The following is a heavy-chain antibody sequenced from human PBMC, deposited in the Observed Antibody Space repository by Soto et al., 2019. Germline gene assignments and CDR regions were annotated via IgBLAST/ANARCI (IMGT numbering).Heavy chain of an antibody. CDR2: MNPNSGNT. J-gene: IGHJ6*02. Sequence: QVQLVQSGAEVKKPGASVKVSCKASGYTFTSYDINWVRQATGQGLEWKGWMNPNSGNTGYAQKFQGRVTMTRNTSISTAYMELSSLRSEDTAVYYCARWPDGYYYYGMDVWGQGTTVTVSS. V-gene: IGHV1-8*01. CDR1: GYTFTSYD. CDR3: ARWPDGYYYYGMDV.